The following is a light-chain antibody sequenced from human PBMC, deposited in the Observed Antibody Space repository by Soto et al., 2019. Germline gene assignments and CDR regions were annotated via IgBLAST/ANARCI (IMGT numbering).Light chain of an antibody. CDR3: QQYYSTPRT. CDR2: WAS. CDR1: QSVLYSSNNKNY. V-gene: IGKV4-1*01. J-gene: IGKJ1*01. Sequence: DIVMTQYPDSLAVSLGERATINYKSSQSVLYSSNNKNYLTWYQQKPGQPPKLLIYWASTRGSRVPDRFSGSGSGTDFTLTISSLQAEDVAVYYCQQYYSTPRTFGQGTKVEIK.